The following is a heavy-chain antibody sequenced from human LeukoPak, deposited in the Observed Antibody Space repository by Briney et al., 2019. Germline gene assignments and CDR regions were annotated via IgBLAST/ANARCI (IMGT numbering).Heavy chain of an antibody. CDR1: GGSLSSSSYY. J-gene: IGHJ4*02. V-gene: IGHV4-39*07. Sequence: SETLPLTCTVSGGSLSSSSYYWGWIRQPPGKGLEWIGSIYYSGSTYYNPSLKSRVTISVDTSKNQFSLKLSSVTAADTAVYYCARLDIVAPGYWGQGTLVTVSS. CDR3: ARLDIVAPGY. CDR2: IYYSGST. D-gene: IGHD2-2*03.